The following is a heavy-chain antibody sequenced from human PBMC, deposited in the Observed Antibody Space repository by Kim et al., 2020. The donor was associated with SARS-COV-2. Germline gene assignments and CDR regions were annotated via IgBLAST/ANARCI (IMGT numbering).Heavy chain of an antibody. CDR1: GFTFSSYS. Sequence: GGSLRLSCAASGFTFSSYSMNWVRQAPGKGLEWVSSISSSSSYIYYADSVKGRFTISRDNAKNSLYLQMNSLRAEDTAVYYCARAPGLGFNEYFQHWGQGTLVTVSS. D-gene: IGHD1-1*01. J-gene: IGHJ1*01. V-gene: IGHV3-21*01. CDR3: ARAPGLGFNEYFQH. CDR2: ISSSSSYI.